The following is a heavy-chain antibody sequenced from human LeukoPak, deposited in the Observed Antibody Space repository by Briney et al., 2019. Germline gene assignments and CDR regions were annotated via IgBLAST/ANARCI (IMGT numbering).Heavy chain of an antibody. V-gene: IGHV4-38-2*01. J-gene: IGHJ4*02. CDR1: GYSISSGYY. D-gene: IGHD6-19*01. CDR3: ASSGWHGDYFDY. CDR2: IYHSGST. Sequence: PSETLSLTCAVSGYSISSGYYWGWIRQPPGKGLEWIGSIYHSGSTYYNPSLKSRVTISVDTSKNQFSLKLSSVTAADTAVYYCASSGWHGDYFDYWGQGTLVTVSS.